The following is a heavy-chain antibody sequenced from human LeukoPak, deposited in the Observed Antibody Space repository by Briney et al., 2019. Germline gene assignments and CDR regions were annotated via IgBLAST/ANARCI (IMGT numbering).Heavy chain of an antibody. CDR1: GFTFSSHW. J-gene: IGHJ4*02. CDR2: ISTDGSRS. D-gene: IGHD2-15*01. CDR3: VRDGQGSTPLDY. Sequence: GGSLRLSCAASGFTFSSHWMHWGRQAPGKGLVWVSGISTDGSRSRYAGSVNGRFTISRDNAKNALYLQMNSLRAEDTAVYFCVRDGQGSTPLDYWGQGTLVTVSS. V-gene: IGHV3-74*01.